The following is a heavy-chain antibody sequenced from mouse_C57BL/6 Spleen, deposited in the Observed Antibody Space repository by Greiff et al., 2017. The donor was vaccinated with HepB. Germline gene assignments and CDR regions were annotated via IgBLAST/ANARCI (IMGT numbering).Heavy chain of an antibody. Sequence: VKLQESGAELVRPGASVTLSCKASGYTFTDYEMHWVKQTPVHGLEWIGAIDPETGGTAYNQKFKGKAILTADKSSSTAYMELRSLTSEDSAVYCCTRSDGYYVDWFAYWGQGTLVTVSA. CDR1: GYTFTDYE. CDR2: IDPETGGT. CDR3: TRSDGYYVDWFAY. V-gene: IGHV1-15*01. D-gene: IGHD2-3*01. J-gene: IGHJ3*01.